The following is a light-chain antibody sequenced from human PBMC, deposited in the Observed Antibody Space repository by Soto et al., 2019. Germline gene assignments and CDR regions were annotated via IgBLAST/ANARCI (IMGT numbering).Light chain of an antibody. J-gene: IGKJ4*01. V-gene: IGKV3-20*01. CDR2: AAS. Sequence: EIVLTQSPGTLSLSPGERATLSCRASQSVSSGYLAWYQQKPGQAPRLLIYAASSRATGIPDRFSGSGSGTEFTLTISSLQSDDFAIYYCQQYKSWPPLTFGGGTKVE. CDR1: QSVSSGY. CDR3: QQYKSWPPLT.